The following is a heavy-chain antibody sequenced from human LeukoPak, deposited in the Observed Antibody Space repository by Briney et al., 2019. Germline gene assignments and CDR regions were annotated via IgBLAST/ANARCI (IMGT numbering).Heavy chain of an antibody. CDR2: ISYDGSNK. D-gene: IGHD6-19*01. V-gene: IGHV3-30-3*01. J-gene: IGHJ4*02. CDR1: GFTFSSYA. CDR3: ARDPQQWLVPGSFDY. Sequence: GGSLRLSCAASGFTFSSYAMHWVRQAPGKGLEWVAVISYDGSNKYYADSVKGRFTISRDNSKNTLYLQMNSLRAEDTAVYYCARDPQQWLVPGSFDYWGQGTLVTVSS.